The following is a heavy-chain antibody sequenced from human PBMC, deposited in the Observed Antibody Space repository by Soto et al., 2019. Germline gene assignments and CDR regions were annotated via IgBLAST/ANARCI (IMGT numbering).Heavy chain of an antibody. D-gene: IGHD3-22*01. CDR1: GFTFNNYG. CDR2: INSDGSSI. V-gene: IGHV3-74*01. J-gene: IGHJ4*02. CDR3: ARYPYDSSGLFDF. Sequence: EVQLVESGGGLVRPGGSRRLSRAASGFTFNNYGMHWVPQVPGKGLVWVSRINSDGSSISYADSVKGRLTISRDNAKNTLYLQMKSLRAEDTAVDYCARYPYDSSGLFDFWGQGTVVTVSS.